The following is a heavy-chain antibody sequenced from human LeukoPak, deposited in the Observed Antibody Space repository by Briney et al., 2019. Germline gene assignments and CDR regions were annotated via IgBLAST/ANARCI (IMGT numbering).Heavy chain of an antibody. D-gene: IGHD3-10*01. CDR2: IIPIFGTA. J-gene: IGHJ4*02. Sequence: ASVKVSCKASGGTFSSYAISWVRQAPGQGLEWMGGIIPIFGTANYAQKFQGRVTITADESTSTAYMELSSLRSEDTAVYYCAIVFSLKASSGLYYFDYWGQGTLVTVSS. CDR1: GGTFSSYA. V-gene: IGHV1-69*13. CDR3: AIVFSLKASSGLYYFDY.